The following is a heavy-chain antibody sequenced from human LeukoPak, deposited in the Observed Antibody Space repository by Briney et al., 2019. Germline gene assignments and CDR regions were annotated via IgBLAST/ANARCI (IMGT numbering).Heavy chain of an antibody. D-gene: IGHD6-13*01. CDR2: ISYDGSNK. CDR1: GFTFSSYA. J-gene: IGHJ6*03. Sequence: PGGSLRLSCAASGFTFSSYAMPWVRQAPGKGLEWVAVISYDGSNKYYADSVKGRFTISRDNSKNTLYLQMNSLRAEDTAVYYCARDRIEQQRTLGRSSNYYYYYYMDVWGKGTTVTVSS. V-gene: IGHV3-30*04. CDR3: ARDRIEQQRTLGRSSNYYYYYYMDV.